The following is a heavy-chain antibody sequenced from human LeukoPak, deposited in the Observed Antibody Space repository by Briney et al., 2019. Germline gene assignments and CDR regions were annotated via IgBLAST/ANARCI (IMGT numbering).Heavy chain of an antibody. D-gene: IGHD3-10*01. V-gene: IGHV3-21*01. J-gene: IGHJ6*02. Sequence: GGSLRLSCEASGFTFSTYSMNWVRQAPGKGLEWVSSITSRSSYKYYADSVKGRFTISRDDAKNSLYLQMNSLRAEDTAVYYCARSSGLVTSHYYYYYGMDVWGQGTTVTVSS. CDR3: ARSSGLVTSHYYYYYGMDV. CDR2: ITSRSSYK. CDR1: GFTFSTYS.